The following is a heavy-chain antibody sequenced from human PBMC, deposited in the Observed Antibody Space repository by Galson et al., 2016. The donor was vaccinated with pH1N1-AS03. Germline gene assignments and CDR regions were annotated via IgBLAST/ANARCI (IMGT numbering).Heavy chain of an antibody. CDR3: ARDLSGEGSPVGYAMAV. J-gene: IGHJ6*02. V-gene: IGHV3-21*01. CDR2: ISSSGSHI. Sequence: SLRLSCADSGSTFSLKSMNWVRQAPGKGLEWISSISSSGSHIYYADSVKGRFTISRDNAKNSLYLQRNSLRDGETAVYYCARDLSGEGSPVGYAMAVWGPGTTVTVSS. CDR1: GSTFSLKS. D-gene: IGHD1-26*01.